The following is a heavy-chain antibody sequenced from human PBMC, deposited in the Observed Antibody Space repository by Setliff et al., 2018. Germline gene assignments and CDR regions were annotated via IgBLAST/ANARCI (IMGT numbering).Heavy chain of an antibody. D-gene: IGHD1-26*01. CDR3: AREVGTSTSSDAFDV. CDR2: IYHSGSA. Sequence: SETLSLTCTVSGDSISSGDYFWSWIRQPPGKGLEWIAYIYHSGSAYYNPSLKSRVTMSVDTSKNQFSLHLTSVTAADTAVYYCAREVGTSTSSDAFDVWGQGMMITVSS. CDR1: GDSISSGDYF. V-gene: IGHV4-30-4*08. J-gene: IGHJ3*01.